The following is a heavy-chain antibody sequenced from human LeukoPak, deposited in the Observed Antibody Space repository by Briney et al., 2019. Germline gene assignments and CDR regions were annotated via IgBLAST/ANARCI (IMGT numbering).Heavy chain of an antibody. D-gene: IGHD5-18*01. Sequence: PSETLSLTCTVSGGSISSSSYYWGWIRQPPGKGQEWIGSIYYSGSTYYNPSLKSRVTISVDTSKNQFSLKLSSVTAADTAVYYCARGWRYSYGYYFDYWGQGALVTVSS. J-gene: IGHJ4*02. CDR1: GGSISSSSYY. CDR2: IYYSGST. V-gene: IGHV4-39*07. CDR3: ARGWRYSYGYYFDY.